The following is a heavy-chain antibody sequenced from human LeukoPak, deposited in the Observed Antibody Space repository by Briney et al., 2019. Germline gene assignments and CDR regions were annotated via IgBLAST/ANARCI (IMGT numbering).Heavy chain of an antibody. CDR1: GGSISSGSYY. CDR2: IYTSGST. Sequence: SETLSLTCTVSGGSISSGSYYWSWIRQPAGKRLEWIGRIYTSGSTNYNPSLKSRVTISVDTSKNQFSLKLSSVTAADTAVYYCARARKNYYMDVWGKGTTVTVSS. CDR3: ARARKNYYMDV. J-gene: IGHJ6*03. V-gene: IGHV4-61*02.